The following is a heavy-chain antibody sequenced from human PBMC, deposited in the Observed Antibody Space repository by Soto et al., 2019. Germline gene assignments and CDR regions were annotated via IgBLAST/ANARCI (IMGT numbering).Heavy chain of an antibody. D-gene: IGHD3-3*02. CDR1: GFTFSSYG. V-gene: IGHV3-30*18. J-gene: IGHJ6*02. Sequence: GGSLRLSCAASGFTFSSYGMHWVRQAPGKGLEWVAVISYDGSNKYYADSVKGRFTISRDNSKNTLYLQMNSLRAEDTAVYYCAKDQSRTRPFLGMAGTKSNYYGMYVWGQGTTVTVSS. CDR3: AKDQSRTRPFLGMAGTKSNYYGMYV. CDR2: ISYDGSNK.